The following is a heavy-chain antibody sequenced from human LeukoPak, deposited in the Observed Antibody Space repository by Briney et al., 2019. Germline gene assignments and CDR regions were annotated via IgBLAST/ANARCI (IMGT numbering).Heavy chain of an antibody. CDR1: GFTFSIYA. J-gene: IGHJ4*02. V-gene: IGHV3-23*01. CDR2: ISDSGGNT. Sequence: PGGSLRLSCAASGFTFSIYAMSWVRQAPGKGLEWVSGISDSGGNTYYADSVKGRFTISRDNSKNRLYLQMNSLRAEDTAVYYCAKHNITWTHFDYWGQGTLVTVSS. CDR3: AKHNITWTHFDY. D-gene: IGHD1-1*01.